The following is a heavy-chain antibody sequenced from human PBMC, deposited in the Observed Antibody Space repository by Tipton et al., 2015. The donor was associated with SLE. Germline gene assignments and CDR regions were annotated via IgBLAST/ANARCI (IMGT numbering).Heavy chain of an antibody. CDR1: GFAFSSHW. D-gene: IGHD3-10*01. J-gene: IGHJ4*02. Sequence: GSLRLSCAASGFAFSSHWMHWVRQAPGKGLVWVSHINGDGDSMRYADSVKGRFIISRDNAKNTVYLQIDGLRAEDTAVYYCARDGMRYGSGSYFDSWGQGTLVTVSS. V-gene: IGHV3-74*01. CDR3: ARDGMRYGSGSYFDS. CDR2: INGDGDSM.